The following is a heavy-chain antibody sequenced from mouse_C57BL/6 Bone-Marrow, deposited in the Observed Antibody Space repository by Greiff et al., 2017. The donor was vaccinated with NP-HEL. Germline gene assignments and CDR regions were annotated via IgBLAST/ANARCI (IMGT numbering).Heavy chain of an antibody. V-gene: IGHV2-4*01. CDR1: GFSLTSYG. CDR3: ANLHFAY. CDR2: IWSGGST. Sequence: VKLVESGPGLVQPSQSLSITCTVSGFSLTSYGVHWVRQPPGKGLEWLGVIWSGGSTDYNAAFISRLSISKDNSKSQVFFKMNRLQADDTAIYYCANLHFAYWGQGTLVTVSA. J-gene: IGHJ3*01.